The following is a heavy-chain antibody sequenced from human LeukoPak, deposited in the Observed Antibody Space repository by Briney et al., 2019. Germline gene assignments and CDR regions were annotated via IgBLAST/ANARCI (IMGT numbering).Heavy chain of an antibody. CDR1: GYTFTGYY. CDR2: INPNSGGT. D-gene: IGHD3-10*01. V-gene: IGHV1-2*02. J-gene: IGHJ5*02. CDR3: AREVGITMVRGVKRGFDP. Sequence: ASVKVSCKASGYTFTGYYMHWVRQAPGQGLEWMGWINPNSGGTNYAQKFQGRVTMTRDTSISTAYMELSRLRSDDTAVYYCAREVGITMVRGVKRGFDPWGQGTLVTVSS.